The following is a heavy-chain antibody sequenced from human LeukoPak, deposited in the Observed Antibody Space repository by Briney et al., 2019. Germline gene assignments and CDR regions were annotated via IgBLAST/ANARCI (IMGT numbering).Heavy chain of an antibody. CDR2: IYPGDSDT. V-gene: IGHV5-51*01. D-gene: IGHD3-22*01. CDR1: GYSFTNYW. CDR3: ARRWYNYDSSGYLGFDY. J-gene: IGHJ4*02. Sequence: GESLKISCKGSGYSFTNYWIAWVRQMPGKGLEWMGLIYPGDSDTRYSPSFQGQVTISADKSISTAYLQWSSLKASDTAMYYCARRWYNYDSSGYLGFDYWGQGTLVTVSS.